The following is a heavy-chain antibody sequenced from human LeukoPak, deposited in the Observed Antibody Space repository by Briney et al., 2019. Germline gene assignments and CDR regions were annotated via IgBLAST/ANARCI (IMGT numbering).Heavy chain of an antibody. D-gene: IGHD3-22*01. V-gene: IGHV4-39*01. CDR3: ASSGYYYLMYY. J-gene: IGHJ4*02. Sequence: PSETLSLTCTASGGSISSSSYYWGWIRQPPGKGLEWIGSIYYSGSTYYNPSLKSRVTISVDTSKNQFSLKLSSVTAADTAVYYCASSGYYYLMYYWGQGTLVTVSS. CDR2: IYYSGST. CDR1: GGSISSSSYY.